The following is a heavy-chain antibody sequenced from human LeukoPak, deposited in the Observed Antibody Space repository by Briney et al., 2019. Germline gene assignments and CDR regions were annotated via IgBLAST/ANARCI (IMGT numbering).Heavy chain of an antibody. CDR3: AKDRDRIAALNYFDY. CDR2: IRYDGSNK. J-gene: IGHJ4*02. D-gene: IGHD6-6*01. V-gene: IGHV3-30*02. CDR1: GFTFSSYG. Sequence: GGSLRLSCAASGFTFSSYGMHWVRQAPGKGLEWVAFIRYDGSNKYYADSVKGRFTISRDNSKNTLYLQMNSLRAGDTAVYYCAKDRDRIAALNYFDYWGQGTLVTVSS.